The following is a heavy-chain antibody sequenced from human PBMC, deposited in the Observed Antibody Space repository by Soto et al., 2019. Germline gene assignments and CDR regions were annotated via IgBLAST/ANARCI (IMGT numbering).Heavy chain of an antibody. J-gene: IGHJ6*02. CDR3: ARTRTVAYYYGMDV. Sequence: SETLSLTCTVSGGSISSSSYYWGWIRQPPGKGLEWIGNIYYSGNSGSTYYNPSLKSRVTISVDTSKKQFSLKLSSVTAADTALYYCARTRTVAYYYGMDVWGQGTTVTVS. CDR1: GGSISSSSYY. V-gene: IGHV4-39*01. CDR2: IYYSGNSGST. D-gene: IGHD4-4*01.